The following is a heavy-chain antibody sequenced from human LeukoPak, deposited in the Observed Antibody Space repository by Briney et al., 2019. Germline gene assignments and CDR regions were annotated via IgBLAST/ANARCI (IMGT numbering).Heavy chain of an antibody. CDR3: ARADTGIALACVAH. Sequence: ASVKVSCKASGYTFTGYYMHGVRQAPGQGLEWMGWINPNSGGTNYAQKFQGRVTMTRDTSISTAYMELSRLRSDDTAVYYCARADTGIALACVAHWGQRTPDTLSS. CDR2: INPNSGGT. D-gene: IGHD6-19*01. J-gene: IGHJ4*02. CDR1: GYTFTGYY. V-gene: IGHV1-2*02.